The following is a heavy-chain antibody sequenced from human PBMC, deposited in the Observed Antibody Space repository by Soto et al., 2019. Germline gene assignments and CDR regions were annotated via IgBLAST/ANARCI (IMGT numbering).Heavy chain of an antibody. Sequence: QVQLVESGGGVVQPGRSLRLSCAASGFTFSSYGMHWVRQAPGKGLEWVAVIWYDGSNKYYADSVKGRFTSSRDNSKNTLYLQMNSLRAEDTAVYYCARDHYGERGWYYYWGQGPLVTVSS. D-gene: IGHD6-19*01. J-gene: IGHJ4*02. CDR3: ARDHYGERGWYYY. CDR2: IWYDGSNK. V-gene: IGHV3-33*01. CDR1: GFTFSSYG.